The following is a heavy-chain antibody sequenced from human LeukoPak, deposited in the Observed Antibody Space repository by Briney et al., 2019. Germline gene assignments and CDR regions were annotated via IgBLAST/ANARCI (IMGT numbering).Heavy chain of an antibody. V-gene: IGHV1-8*03. CDR3: AREAVSSWGLDY. J-gene: IGHJ4*02. CDR1: GYTFTNYD. Sequence: ASVKVSCKTSGYTFTNYDINWVRQATGQGLEWMGWINPKSGRTGYAQKFQGRATFTRNTSISTAYMELNNLRSDDTAVYYCAREAVSSWGLDYWGQGTLVTVSS. CDR2: INPKSGRT. D-gene: IGHD6-13*01.